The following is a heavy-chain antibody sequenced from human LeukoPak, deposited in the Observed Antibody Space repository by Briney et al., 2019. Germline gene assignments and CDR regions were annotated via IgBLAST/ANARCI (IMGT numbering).Heavy chain of an antibody. V-gene: IGHV6-1*01. CDR2: TYYRSKWYN. CDR1: GDSVSSNSAA. CDR3: ARDYPGGWGPQDAFDI. D-gene: IGHD6-19*01. J-gene: IGHJ3*02. Sequence: SQTLSLTCAISGDSVSSNSAAWNWIRQSPSRGLEWLGRTYYRSKWYNDYAVSVKSRITINPDTSKNQFSLQLNSVAPEDTAVYYCARDYPGGWGPQDAFDIWGQGTMVTVSS.